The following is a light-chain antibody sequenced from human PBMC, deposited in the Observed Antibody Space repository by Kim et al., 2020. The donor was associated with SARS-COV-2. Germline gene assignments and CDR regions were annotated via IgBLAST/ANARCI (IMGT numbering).Light chain of an antibody. Sequence: SASLGDRVTITCRASRSISNLLAWYQQKPGKAPKVLIYKASSLQSGVPSRFSGSGSGTDCTLTISSLQPDDLASYCCQRYYAFSTFGQGTKVDIK. CDR3: QRYYAFST. CDR2: KAS. CDR1: RSISNL. V-gene: IGKV1-5*03. J-gene: IGKJ1*01.